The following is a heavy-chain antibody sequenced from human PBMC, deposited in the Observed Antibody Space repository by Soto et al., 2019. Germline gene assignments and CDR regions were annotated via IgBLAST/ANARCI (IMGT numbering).Heavy chain of an antibody. CDR1: GYTFSTYY. CDR3: ARGGVESIYGMDV. J-gene: IGHJ6*02. CDR2: INPTGGAT. Sequence: QVQLVQSGAEVKKPGASVKVSCKASGYTFSTYYVHWVRQAPGLGLEWMGIINPTGGATTYAQKFQGRVTMTRDTSTSTVYRELSSLRSEDTAVYYCARGGVESIYGMDVWGQGTTVTVSS. D-gene: IGHD3-3*01. V-gene: IGHV1-46*01.